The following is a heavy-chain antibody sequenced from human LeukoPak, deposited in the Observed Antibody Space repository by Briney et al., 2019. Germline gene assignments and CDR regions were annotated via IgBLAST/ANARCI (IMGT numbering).Heavy chain of an antibody. CDR1: GGSIGSYY. V-gene: IGHV4-4*07. J-gene: IGHJ6*03. CDR2: IYTSGST. Sequence: SETLSLTCTVPGGSIGSYYCNWIRQPAGKGLEWIGRIYTSGSTNYNPSLKSRVTMSVDTSKNQFSLKLSSVTAADTAVYYCARARQDYSNYVGYYYYMDVWGKGTTVTVSS. D-gene: IGHD4-11*01. CDR3: ARARQDYSNYVGYYYYMDV.